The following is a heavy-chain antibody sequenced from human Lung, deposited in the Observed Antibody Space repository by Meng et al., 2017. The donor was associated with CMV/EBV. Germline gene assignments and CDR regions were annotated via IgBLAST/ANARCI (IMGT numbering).Heavy chain of an antibody. CDR2: ISSSGSTI. CDR1: GFTFSSYE. V-gene: IGHV3-48*03. D-gene: IGHD5-18*01. Sequence: GGSXRLSCAASGFTFSSYEMNWVRQAPGKGLEWISYISSSGSTIYYADSVKGRFTISRDYAKNSLYLQMNSLRAEDTAVYYCARQLADTLLAHYYYYGMDVWGQGXTVTVSS. J-gene: IGHJ6*02. CDR3: ARQLADTLLAHYYYYGMDV.